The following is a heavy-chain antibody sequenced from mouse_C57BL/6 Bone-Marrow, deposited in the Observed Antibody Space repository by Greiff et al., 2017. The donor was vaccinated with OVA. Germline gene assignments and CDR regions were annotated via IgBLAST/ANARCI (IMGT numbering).Heavy chain of an antibody. CDR2: IYPGNSDT. D-gene: IGHD1-1*01. J-gene: IGHJ1*03. V-gene: IGHV1-5*01. CDR3: TISVITTVALDEEYFDV. CDR1: GYTFTSYW. Sequence: VQLKESGTVLARPGASVKMSCKTSGYTFTSYWMHWVKQRPGQGLEWIGAIYPGNSDTSYNQKFKGKAKLTAVTSASTAYMELSSLTNEDSAVYYCTISVITTVALDEEYFDVWGTGTTVTVSS.